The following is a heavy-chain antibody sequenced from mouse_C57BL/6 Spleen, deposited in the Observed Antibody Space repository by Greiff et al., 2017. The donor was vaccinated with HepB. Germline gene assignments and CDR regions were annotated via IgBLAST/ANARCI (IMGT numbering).Heavy chain of an antibody. D-gene: IGHD1-1*01. V-gene: IGHV1-26*01. J-gene: IGHJ2*01. CDR1: GYTFTDYY. CDR2: INPNNGGT. CDR3: ARSHSTVVSNFDY. Sequence: EVQLQQSGPELVKPGASVKISCKASGYTFTDYYMNWVKQSHGKSLEWIGDINPNNGGTSYNQKFKGKATLTVDKSSSTAYMELRSLTSEDSAVYYCARSHSTVVSNFDYWGQGTTLTVSS.